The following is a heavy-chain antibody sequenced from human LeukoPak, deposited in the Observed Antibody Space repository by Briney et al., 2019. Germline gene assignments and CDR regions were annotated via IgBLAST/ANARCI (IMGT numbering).Heavy chain of an antibody. Sequence: PGGSLRLSCAASGFTFSSYGIHWVRQAPGKGLEWVTFISYDGSNKYHADSVKGRFTISRDNSKNTLYLQMNSLRAEDTAVYYCANQRIAAAGKFDYWGQGTLVTVSS. CDR3: ANQRIAAAGKFDY. D-gene: IGHD6-13*01. CDR2: ISYDGSNK. J-gene: IGHJ4*02. CDR1: GFTFSSYG. V-gene: IGHV3-30*02.